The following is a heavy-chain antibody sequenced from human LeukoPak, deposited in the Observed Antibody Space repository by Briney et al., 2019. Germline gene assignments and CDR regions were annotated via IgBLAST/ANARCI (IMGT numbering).Heavy chain of an antibody. CDR1: GFTFSSYA. J-gene: IGHJ5*02. CDR2: ISGSGGST. CDR3: AKDPAGIAAAGIDPWFDP. V-gene: IGHV3-23*01. D-gene: IGHD6-13*01. Sequence: AGGSLRLSCAASGFTFSSYAMSWVRQAPGKGLEWVSAISGSGGSTYYADSVKGRFTISRDNSKNTLYLQMNSLRAEDTAVYYCAKDPAGIAAAGIDPWFDPWGQGTLVTVSS.